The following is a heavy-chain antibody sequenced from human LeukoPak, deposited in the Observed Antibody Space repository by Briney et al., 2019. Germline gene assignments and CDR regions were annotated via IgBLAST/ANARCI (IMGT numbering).Heavy chain of an antibody. D-gene: IGHD3-10*01. CDR3: ARGVFRGVDY. J-gene: IGHJ4*02. CDR2: ISSSSSTI. CDR1: GFTFSSYS. Sequence: PGGSLRLSCAASGFTFSSYSMNWVRQAPGKGLEWVSYISSSSSTIYYADSVKGRFTISRDNAKNSLYLQMNSLRAEDTAVYYCARGVFRGVDYWGQGTLVTVSS. V-gene: IGHV3-48*04.